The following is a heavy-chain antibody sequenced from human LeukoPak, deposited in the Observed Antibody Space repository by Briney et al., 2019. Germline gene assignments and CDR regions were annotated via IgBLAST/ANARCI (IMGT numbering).Heavy chain of an antibody. CDR1: GGSISSGGYY. Sequence: SQTLSLTCTVSGGSISSGGYYWSWIRQHPGKGLEWIGYIYYSGSTYCNPSLKSRVTISVDTSKNQFSLKLSSVTAADTAVYYCARGYGSGSYPFDHWGQGTLVTVSS. V-gene: IGHV4-31*03. CDR2: IYYSGST. D-gene: IGHD3-10*01. CDR3: ARGYGSGSYPFDH. J-gene: IGHJ4*02.